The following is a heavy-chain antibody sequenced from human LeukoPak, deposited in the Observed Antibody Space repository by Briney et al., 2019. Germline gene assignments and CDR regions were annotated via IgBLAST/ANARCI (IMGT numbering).Heavy chain of an antibody. CDR2: IYYSGST. J-gene: IGHJ4*02. V-gene: IGHV4-59*01. D-gene: IGHD4-11*01. Sequence: SETLSLTCTVSGGSISSYYWSWIRQPPGEGLEWIGYIYYSGSTNYNPSLKSRVTISVDTSNNQFSLKLSSVTAADTAVYYCARAFPDGPYSNPRHFDYWGQGTLVTVSS. CDR3: ARAFPDGPYSNPRHFDY. CDR1: GGSISSYY.